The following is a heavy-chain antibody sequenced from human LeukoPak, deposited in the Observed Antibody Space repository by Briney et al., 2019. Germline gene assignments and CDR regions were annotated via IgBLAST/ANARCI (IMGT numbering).Heavy chain of an antibody. V-gene: IGHV4-4*07. CDR3: ARDPILYLAYGMDV. CDR1: GGSISSYY. D-gene: IGHD2-8*01. CDR2: IYTSGST. J-gene: IGHJ6*02. Sequence: PSETLSLTCTVSGGSISSYYWSWIRQPAGKGLEWIGRIYTSGSTNYNPSLKSRVTMSVDTSKNQFSLKLSSVTAADTAVYYCARDPILYLAYGMDVWGQGTTVTVSS.